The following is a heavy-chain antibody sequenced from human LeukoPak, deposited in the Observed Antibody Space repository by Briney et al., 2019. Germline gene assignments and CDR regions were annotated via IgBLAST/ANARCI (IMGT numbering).Heavy chain of an antibody. CDR3: ARGLRTPPKFDY. CDR1: GFTFSSYW. CDR2: IKRDGSEK. J-gene: IGHJ4*02. V-gene: IGHV3-7*03. D-gene: IGHD5-12*01. Sequence: GGSLRLSCAASGFTFSSYWMTWVRQAPGKGLEWVANIKRDGSEKHYVDSVKGRFTISRDNAKNSMFLQMNSLRAEDTAVYYCARGLRTPPKFDYWGQGTLVTVSS.